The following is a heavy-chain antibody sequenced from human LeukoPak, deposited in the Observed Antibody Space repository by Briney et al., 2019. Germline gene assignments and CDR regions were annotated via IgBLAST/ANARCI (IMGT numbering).Heavy chain of an antibody. D-gene: IGHD2-21*01. CDR2: INSDGSST. V-gene: IGHV3-74*01. J-gene: IGHJ4*02. CDR3: ARGRLLPYYFDY. CDR1: GFTFSSYW. Sequence: PGGLLRLSCAASGFTFSSYWMHWVRQAPGKGLVWVSRINSDGSSTSYADSVKGRFTISRDNAKNTLYLQMNSLRAEDTAVYYCARGRLLPYYFDYWGQGTLVTVSS.